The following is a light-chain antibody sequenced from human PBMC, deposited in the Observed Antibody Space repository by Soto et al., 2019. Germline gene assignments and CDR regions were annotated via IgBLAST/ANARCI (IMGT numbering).Light chain of an antibody. CDR1: QSVYSSY. J-gene: IGKJ5*01. CDR3: QQRANWPIT. Sequence: ETVMTQSPATLSVSPGERATLSCRASQSVYSSYLAWYQQKPGQAPRLLIYDASNRATGIPARFSGSGSGTDFTLTISSLESEDFAFYYCQQRANWPITFGQGTRLEI. V-gene: IGKV3-11*01. CDR2: DAS.